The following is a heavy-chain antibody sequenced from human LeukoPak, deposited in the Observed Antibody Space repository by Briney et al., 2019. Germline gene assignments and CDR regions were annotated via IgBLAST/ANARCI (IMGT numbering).Heavy chain of an antibody. CDR2: ISSSGAYI. Sequence: GGSLRLSCAASGFTFSSYSMNWVRHGPEKGLEWVSSISSSGAYIYYADSVKGRFTISRDNAKNSVYLQMNSLRAEDTAVYYCTRRGHAAVATQKDDALDIWGRGTMVTVSS. D-gene: IGHD6-13*01. V-gene: IGHV3-21*01. CDR1: GFTFSSYS. CDR3: TRRGHAAVATQKDDALDI. J-gene: IGHJ3*02.